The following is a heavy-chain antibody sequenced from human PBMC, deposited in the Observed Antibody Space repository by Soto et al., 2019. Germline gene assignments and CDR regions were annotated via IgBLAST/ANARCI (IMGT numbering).Heavy chain of an antibody. D-gene: IGHD2-15*01. V-gene: IGHV1-18*01. CDR3: ARAPGYCSGGSCDYWYFDP. J-gene: IGHJ2*01. Sequence: XSVKVSCKASVYTFTSYGISWVRQAPGQGLEWMGWISAYNGNTNYAQKLQGRVTMTTDTSTSTAYMELRSLRSDDTAVYYCARAPGYCSGGSCDYWYFDPWGRGTLVTVSS. CDR2: ISAYNGNT. CDR1: VYTFTSYG.